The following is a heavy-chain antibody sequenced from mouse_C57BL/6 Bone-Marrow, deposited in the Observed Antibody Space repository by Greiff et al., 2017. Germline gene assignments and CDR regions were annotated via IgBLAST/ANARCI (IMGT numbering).Heavy chain of an antibody. CDR2: IDPENGDT. Sequence: DVKLVESGAELVRPGASVKLSCTASGFNIKDDYMHWVKQRPEQGLEWIGWIDPENGDTEYASKFQGKATITADTSSNTAYLQLSSLTSEDTAVYYCTLIYYDYDPAWFAYWGQGTLVTVSA. J-gene: IGHJ3*01. D-gene: IGHD2-4*01. V-gene: IGHV14-4*01. CDR1: GFNIKDDY. CDR3: TLIYYDYDPAWFAY.